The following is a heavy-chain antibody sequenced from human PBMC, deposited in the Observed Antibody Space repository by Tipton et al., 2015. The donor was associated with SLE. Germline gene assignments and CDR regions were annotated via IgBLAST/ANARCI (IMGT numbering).Heavy chain of an antibody. J-gene: IGHJ4*02. V-gene: IGHV4-61*09. Sequence: TLSLTCSVSGVSISRGSYFWTWIRQPAGKGLEWVGHIFSTGITDYNPSLKSRVSISADTSKNQFSLNLDSMTAADTAVYYCARDSHTDHGDFYVDSWGQGTLVTVPS. CDR1: GVSISRGSYF. CDR2: IFSTGIT. D-gene: IGHD4-17*01. CDR3: ARDSHTDHGDFYVDS.